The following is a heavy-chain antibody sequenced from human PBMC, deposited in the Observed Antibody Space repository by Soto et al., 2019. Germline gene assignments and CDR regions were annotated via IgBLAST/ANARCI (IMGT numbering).Heavy chain of an antibody. V-gene: IGHV4-39*01. CDR1: GGSISSSSYY. CDR2: IYYSGST. Sequence: QLQLQESGPGLVKPSETLSLTCTVSGGSISSSSYYWGWIRQPPGKGLEWIGSIYYSGSTYYNPSLKSRVTISVDTSKNQFSLKLSSVTAADTAVYYCARHRYGAMVRWYFDYWGQGTLVTVSS. D-gene: IGHD3-10*01. J-gene: IGHJ4*02. CDR3: ARHRYGAMVRWYFDY.